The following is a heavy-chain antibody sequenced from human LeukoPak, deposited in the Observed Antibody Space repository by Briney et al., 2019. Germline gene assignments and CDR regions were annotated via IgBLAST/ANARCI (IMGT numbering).Heavy chain of an antibody. CDR3: AKDRGSGWYLYDF. CDR2: ISADGGNT. Sequence: GGSLRLSCAAPGFTFSIYAMSWVRQAPGKGLEWVSAISADGGNTDYADSVKGRFTISRDNSQDTLFLQMNSLRAEDTALYYCAKDRGSGWYLYDFWGQGTLVTVSS. CDR1: GFTFSIYA. J-gene: IGHJ4*02. D-gene: IGHD6-19*01. V-gene: IGHV3-23*01.